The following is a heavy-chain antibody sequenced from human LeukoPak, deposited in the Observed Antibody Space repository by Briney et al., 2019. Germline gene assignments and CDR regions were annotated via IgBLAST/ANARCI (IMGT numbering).Heavy chain of an antibody. D-gene: IGHD5-18*01. CDR3: ARAAIQFTYAFDI. J-gene: IGHJ3*02. CDR1: GGSISNYY. V-gene: IGHV4-4*07. CDR2: IYTSGST. Sequence: SETLSLTCTVSGGSISNYYWSWIRQPAGKGLEWIGRIYTSGSTNYNPSLKSRVTISVDTSKNQFSLKLSSVTAADTAVYYCARAAIQFTYAFDIWGQGTMVTVSS.